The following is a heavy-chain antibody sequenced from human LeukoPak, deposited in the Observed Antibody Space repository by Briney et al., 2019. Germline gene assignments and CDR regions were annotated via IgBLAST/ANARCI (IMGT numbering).Heavy chain of an antibody. CDR2: MNPNSGNT. J-gene: IGHJ6*02. Sequence: ASVKVSCKASGYTFTSYDINWVRQATGQGLEWMGWMNPNSGNTGYAQKFQGRVTMTRNTSISTAYMELSSLRSEDTAVYYCARLGILTGPTYYYYGMDVWGQGTTVTVSS. D-gene: IGHD3-9*01. CDR1: GYTFTSYD. V-gene: IGHV1-8*01. CDR3: ARLGILTGPTYYYYGMDV.